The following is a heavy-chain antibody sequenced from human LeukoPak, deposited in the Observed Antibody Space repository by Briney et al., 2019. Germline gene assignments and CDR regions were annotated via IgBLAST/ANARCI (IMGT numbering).Heavy chain of an antibody. CDR3: ARQFAYCSGGSCSAKYNYYYYYGMDV. J-gene: IGHJ6*02. CDR2: IYYSGSF. V-gene: IGHV4-59*01. Sequence: SETLSLTCTVSGGSISSYYWSWIRQPPGKGLEWIGYIYYSGSFNYNPSLKSRVTISADTSKKQFSMKLSSVTAADTAVYYCARQFAYCSGGSCSAKYNYYYYYGMDVWGQGTTVTVSS. CDR1: GGSISSYY. D-gene: IGHD2-15*01.